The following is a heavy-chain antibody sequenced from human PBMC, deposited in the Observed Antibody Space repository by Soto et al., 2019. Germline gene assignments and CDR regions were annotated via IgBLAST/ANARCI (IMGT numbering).Heavy chain of an antibody. CDR1: GFTFGDYT. D-gene: IGHD2-15*01. V-gene: IGHV3-49*03. Sequence: GGSLRLSCTTSGFTFGDYTLSYIRQAPGEGLDWVDFIRNKGYGRTIHFAASVKARSTVSGDDSKTIACLQIYSLKTEDTAVMLYWWYLLLRWFDPWGQGILVTVSS. CDR2: IRNKGYGRTI. J-gene: IGHJ5*02. CDR3: WWYLLLRWFDP.